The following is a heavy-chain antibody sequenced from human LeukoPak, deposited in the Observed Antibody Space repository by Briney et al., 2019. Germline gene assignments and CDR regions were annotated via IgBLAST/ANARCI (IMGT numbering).Heavy chain of an antibody. Sequence: PSETLPLTCAVYGGSFSGYYWSWIRQPPGKGLEWIGEINHSGSTNYNPSLKSRVTISVDTSKNQFSLKLSSVTAADTAVYYCARGRVVPAANRGVYFDYWGQGTLVTVSS. CDR2: INHSGST. V-gene: IGHV4-34*01. J-gene: IGHJ4*02. CDR1: GGSFSGYY. CDR3: ARGRVVPAANRGVYFDY. D-gene: IGHD2-2*01.